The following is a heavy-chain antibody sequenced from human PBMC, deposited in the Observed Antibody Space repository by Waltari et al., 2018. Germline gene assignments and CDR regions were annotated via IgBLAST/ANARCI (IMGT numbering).Heavy chain of an antibody. D-gene: IGHD6-6*01. CDR1: GGSFSGYY. V-gene: IGHV4-34*01. CDR2: INHSGST. Sequence: QVQLQQWGAGLWKPSETLSLTCAVYGGSFSGYYWSWIRQPPGKGLEWIGEINHSGSTNYNPSLKSRVTISVDTSKNQFSLKLSSVTAADTAVYYCARAVIAARIFDYWGQGTLVTVSS. J-gene: IGHJ4*02. CDR3: ARAVIAARIFDY.